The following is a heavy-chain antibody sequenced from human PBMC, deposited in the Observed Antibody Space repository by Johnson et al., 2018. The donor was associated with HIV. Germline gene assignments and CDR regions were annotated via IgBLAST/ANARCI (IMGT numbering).Heavy chain of an antibody. CDR1: GFTVSNNY. CDR2: IYSGGST. V-gene: IGHV3-66*01. CDR3: AKEGLRSSLRSGDAFDI. J-gene: IGHJ3*02. D-gene: IGHD6-6*01. Sequence: VQLVESGGGLVQPGGSLRLSCAASGFTVSNNYMSWVRQAPGKGLEWVSVIYSGGSTYYADSVKGRFTISRDNSKNTLYLQMNSLRAEDTAVYYCAKEGLRSSLRSGDAFDIWGHGTLVTVSS.